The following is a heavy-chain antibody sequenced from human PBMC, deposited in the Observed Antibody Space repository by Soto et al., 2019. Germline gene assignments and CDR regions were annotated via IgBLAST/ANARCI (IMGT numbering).Heavy chain of an antibody. D-gene: IGHD6-19*01. CDR2: ISYDGSNK. CDR1: GFTFSSYA. CDR3: ARGSSVAGYYYYGMDV. J-gene: IGHJ6*02. Sequence: QVQLVESGGGVVQPGRSLRLSCAASGFTFSSYAMHWVRQAPGKGLEWVAVISYDGSNKYYADSVKGRFTISRDNSKNTLYLQMNSLRAEDTAVYYCARGSSVAGYYYYGMDVWGQGTTVTVSS. V-gene: IGHV3-30-3*01.